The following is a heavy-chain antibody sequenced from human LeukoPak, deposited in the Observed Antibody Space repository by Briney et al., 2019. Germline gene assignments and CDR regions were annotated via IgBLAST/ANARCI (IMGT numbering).Heavy chain of an antibody. J-gene: IGHJ4*02. CDR1: GCTVSSNY. CDR3: ASPYSSSWYYFDY. V-gene: IGHV3-66*01. D-gene: IGHD6-13*01. CDR2: IYSGGST. Sequence: GGSLRLSCAASGCTVSSNYMSWVRQAPGKGLEWVSVIYSGGSTYYADSVKGKFTISRDNSKNTLYLQMNSLRAEDTAVYYCASPYSSSWYYFDYWGQGTLVTVSS.